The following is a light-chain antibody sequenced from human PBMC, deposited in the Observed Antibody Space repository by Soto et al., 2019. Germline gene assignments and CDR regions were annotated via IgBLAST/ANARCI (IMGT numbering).Light chain of an antibody. CDR2: QVS. CDR1: HSLVYSDGNIY. CDR3: MQGTHWPWT. J-gene: IGKJ1*01. V-gene: IGKV2-30*01. Sequence: DVVMTQSPLSLPVTLGQPASISCRSSHSLVYSDGNIYLNWFQLRPGQSPRRLIYQVSSRDSGVPDKFSGSGSGTDFTLEISRVAAEDVGLYYCMQGTHWPWTFGQGTKVEIK.